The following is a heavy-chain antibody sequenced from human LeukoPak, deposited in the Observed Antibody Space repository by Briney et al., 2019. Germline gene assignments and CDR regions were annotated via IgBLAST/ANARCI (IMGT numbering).Heavy chain of an antibody. CDR1: GYTFTSYY. D-gene: IGHD3-22*01. Sequence: ASVKVSCKASGYTFTSYYMHWVRQAPGQGLEWMGIINPSGGSTSYAQKFQGRVTMTRDTSTSTVYMELSSLRSEDTAVYYCARAEYYYGSSGYSYYFDYWGQGTLVTVSS. J-gene: IGHJ4*02. CDR3: ARAEYYYGSSGYSYYFDY. V-gene: IGHV1-46*01. CDR2: INPSGGST.